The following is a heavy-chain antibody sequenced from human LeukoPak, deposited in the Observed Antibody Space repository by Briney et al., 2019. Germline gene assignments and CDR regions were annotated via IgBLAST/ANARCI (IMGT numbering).Heavy chain of an antibody. CDR3: AREGSVARFDY. CDR1: GFIFSYYA. V-gene: IGHV3-7*01. CDR2: IKQDGSEK. J-gene: IGHJ4*02. Sequence: GGSLRLSCTASGFIFSYYAMHWVRQAPGKGLEWVANIKQDGSEKYYVGSVKGRFTLSRDNAKNSLYLQMNSLRAEDTAVYYCAREGSVARFDYWGQGTLVTVSS. D-gene: IGHD6-19*01.